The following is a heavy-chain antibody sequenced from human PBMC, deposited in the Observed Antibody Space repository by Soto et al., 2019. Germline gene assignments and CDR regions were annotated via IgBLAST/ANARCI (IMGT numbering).Heavy chain of an antibody. CDR1: GYAFTYYP. CDR3: AREPLCGGKCYDNYFDP. Sequence: QVPLVQSGAEVKKPGASVKISCKASGYAFTYYPIHWVRQAPGQRLEWVGWINIGNGNTEYSQKFQGRVTITTDTSASTAYMELRSLTSEDTAVYYCAREPLCGGKCYDNYFDPWGQGTLVTVSS. CDR2: INIGNGNT. J-gene: IGHJ5*02. D-gene: IGHD2-15*01. V-gene: IGHV1-3*04.